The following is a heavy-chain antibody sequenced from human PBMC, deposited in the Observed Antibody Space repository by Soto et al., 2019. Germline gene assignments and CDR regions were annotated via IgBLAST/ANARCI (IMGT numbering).Heavy chain of an antibody. Sequence: QITLKESGPTLVKPTQTLTLTCTFSGFSLSTRAVGVGWIRQPPGKALEWLALIYWNDDKRYSPSLKNRLTITKYTSKNHVVLTMTNMDPVDTATYYCAHRHELGSFDIWGQGTKVTVSS. CDR3: AHRHELGSFDI. CDR2: IYWNDDK. J-gene: IGHJ3*02. CDR1: GFSLSTRAVG. V-gene: IGHV2-5*01. D-gene: IGHD1-26*01.